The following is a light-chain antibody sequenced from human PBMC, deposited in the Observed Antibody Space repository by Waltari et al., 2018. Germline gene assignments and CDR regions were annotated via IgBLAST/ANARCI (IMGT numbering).Light chain of an antibody. J-gene: IGLJ3*02. Sequence: QPVLTQPPSSSASPGESARLTCTLPSDINVGDFNIYWYQQKPGSPPRFLRYSKSDSEKAQGSGVPSRFSGSKDASANAGILLISGLQSEDEADYYCMFWPSNVWVFGGGTKLTVL. CDR2: SKSDSEK. CDR3: MFWPSNVWV. V-gene: IGLV5-37*01. CDR1: SDINVGDFN.